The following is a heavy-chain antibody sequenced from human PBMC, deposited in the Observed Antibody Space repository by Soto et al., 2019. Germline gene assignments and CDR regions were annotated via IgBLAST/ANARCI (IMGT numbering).Heavy chain of an antibody. CDR2: ISYDGSNK. CDR1: GFTFSSYG. J-gene: IGHJ3*02. V-gene: IGHV3-30*18. Sequence: ESGGGVVQPGRSLSLSCAASGFTFSSYGMHWVRQAPGKGLEWVAFISYDGSNKYCADSVKGRFTVSRDNSKNTLYLQMNSLRAEDTAVYYCAKGYSGYDSAFHIWGQGTMVTVSS. CDR3: AKGYSGYDSAFHI. D-gene: IGHD5-12*01.